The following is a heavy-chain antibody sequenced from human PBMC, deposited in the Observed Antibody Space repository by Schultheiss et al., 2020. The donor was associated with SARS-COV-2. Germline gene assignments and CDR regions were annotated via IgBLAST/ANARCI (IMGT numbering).Heavy chain of an antibody. V-gene: IGHV3-66*01. J-gene: IGHJ6*02. CDR1: GFTFSDYY. Sequence: GGSLRLSCAASGFTFSDYYMSWIRQAPGKGLEWVSVIYRGDSTYYADSVKGRFTISRDNAKNSLYLQMNSLRAEDTAVYYCARGPRLRYYYYGMDVWGQGTTVTVSS. CDR2: IYRGDST. CDR3: ARGPRLRYYYYGMDV.